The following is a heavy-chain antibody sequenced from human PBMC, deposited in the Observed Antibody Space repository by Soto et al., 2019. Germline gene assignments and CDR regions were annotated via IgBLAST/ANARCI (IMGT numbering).Heavy chain of an antibody. D-gene: IGHD6-13*01. Sequence: EVQLLESGGGLVQPGGSLRLSCAASGFTFSSYAMSWVRQAPGKGLEWVSAISGSGGSTYYADSVKGRFTISRDNSKNTLYLQMNSLRAEDTAVYYCAKEVEQQLEYYYYGMDVWGQGTTVTVSS. CDR2: ISGSGGST. CDR1: GFTFSSYA. CDR3: AKEVEQQLEYYYYGMDV. V-gene: IGHV3-23*01. J-gene: IGHJ6*02.